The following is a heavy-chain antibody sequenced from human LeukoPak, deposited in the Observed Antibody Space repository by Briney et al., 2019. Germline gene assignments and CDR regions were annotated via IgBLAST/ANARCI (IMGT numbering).Heavy chain of an antibody. CDR3: ARERYSSGWYELGAFDI. D-gene: IGHD6-19*01. CDR1: GGSISNYY. J-gene: IGHJ3*02. Sequence: SETLSLTCTVSGGSISNYYWGWIRQPPGKGLEWIGDIYYSGSTNYNPSLKSRVTMSVDTSKNQFSLKLSSVTAADTAVYYCARERYSSGWYELGAFDIWGQGTMVTVSS. V-gene: IGHV4-59*12. CDR2: IYYSGST.